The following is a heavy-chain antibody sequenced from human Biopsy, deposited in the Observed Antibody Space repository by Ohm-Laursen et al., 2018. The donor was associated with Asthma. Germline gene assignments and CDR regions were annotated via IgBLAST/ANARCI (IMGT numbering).Heavy chain of an antibody. J-gene: IGHJ3*02. CDR3: VGDGTDDAFDI. CDR2: ISKDASTQ. V-gene: IGHV3-30*01. CDR1: GFSFSNFA. Sequence: SLRLSCAASGFSFSNFAIHWVRQAPGKGLEWVGVISKDASTQDYADSVNGRFTMARDNSKNTLDLQMNSLREEDTAVYYCVGDGTDDAFDIWGQGTVVSVSS. D-gene: IGHD1-1*01.